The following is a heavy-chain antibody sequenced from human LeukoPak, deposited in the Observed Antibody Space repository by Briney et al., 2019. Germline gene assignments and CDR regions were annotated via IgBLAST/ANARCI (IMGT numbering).Heavy chain of an antibody. Sequence: GGSLRLSCAAPGFTFSSYGMTWVRQAPGKGLEWVSYISSSSTIYYADSVKGRFTISRDNAKDSLYLQLNSLRAEDTAVYFCVRSWKLLQNFDSWGQGTLVTVFS. D-gene: IGHD1-26*01. CDR3: VRSWKLLQNFDS. CDR1: GFTFSSYG. CDR2: ISSSSTI. V-gene: IGHV3-48*01. J-gene: IGHJ4*02.